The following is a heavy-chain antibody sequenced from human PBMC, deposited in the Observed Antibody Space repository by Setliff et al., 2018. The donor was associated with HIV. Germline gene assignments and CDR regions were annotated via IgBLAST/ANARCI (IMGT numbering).Heavy chain of an antibody. V-gene: IGHV3-72*01. D-gene: IGHD2-21*01. CDR3: AADFLFLWFGF. Sequence: GGSLRLSCVGSGDTFSDQYMDWVRQAPGKGLEWVGRTGNKANSYTIEYAASVKGRFTISRDDSKDTLFLEMRNLKAEDTGVYYCAADFLFLWFGFWGQGTKVTVSS. J-gene: IGHJ3*01. CDR2: TGNKANSYTI. CDR1: GDTFSDQY.